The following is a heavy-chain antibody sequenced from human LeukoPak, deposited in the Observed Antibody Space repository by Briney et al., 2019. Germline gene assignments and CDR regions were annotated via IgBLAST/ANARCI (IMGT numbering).Heavy chain of an antibody. Sequence: SETMSLTCTVSGGSISSYYWSWIRQPPGKGLEWIGYIYNSGSTNYNPSLKSRVTISVDTSKNQFSLKLSSVTAADTAVYYCARDTLHGYRPYYYYCMDVWGQGTTVTVAS. CDR3: ARDTLHGYRPYYYYCMDV. V-gene: IGHV4-59*01. CDR1: GGSISSYY. J-gene: IGHJ6*02. D-gene: IGHD3-16*02. CDR2: IYNSGST.